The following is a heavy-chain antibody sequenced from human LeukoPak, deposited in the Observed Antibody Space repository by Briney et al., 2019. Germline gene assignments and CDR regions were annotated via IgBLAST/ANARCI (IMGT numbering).Heavy chain of an antibody. CDR2: IIPIFGTA. CDR3: ARNYDFWSGYYYY. J-gene: IGHJ4*02. V-gene: IGHV1-69*13. CDR1: GGTFSSYA. D-gene: IGHD3-3*01. Sequence: AASVKVSCKASGGTFSSYAISWVRQAPGQGLEWMGGIIPIFGTANYAQKFQGRVTITADESTSTAYMELSSLRSEDTAVYYCARNYDFWSGYYYYWGQGTLVTVSS.